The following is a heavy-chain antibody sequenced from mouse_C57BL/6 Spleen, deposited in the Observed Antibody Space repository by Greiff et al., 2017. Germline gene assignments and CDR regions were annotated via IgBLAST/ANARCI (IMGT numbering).Heavy chain of an antibody. CDR2: ISDGGSYT. Sequence: EVKLVESGGGLVKPGGSLKLSCAASGFTFSSYAMSWVRQTPEKRLEWVATISDGGSYTYYPDNVKGRFTISRDNAKNNLYLQMSHLKSEDTAMYYCARDIYYGSRYYFDYWGQGTTLTVSS. J-gene: IGHJ2*01. D-gene: IGHD1-1*01. CDR1: GFTFSSYA. CDR3: ARDIYYGSRYYFDY. V-gene: IGHV5-4*01.